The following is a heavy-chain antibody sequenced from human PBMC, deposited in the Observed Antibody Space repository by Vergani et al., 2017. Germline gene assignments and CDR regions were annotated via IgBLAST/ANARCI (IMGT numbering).Heavy chain of an antibody. D-gene: IGHD3-16*01. V-gene: IGHV3-21*01. CDR2: ISSSGNFK. CDR3: ARDLFTYDDPFYFDY. Sequence: EVQLVESGGGLVKPGGSLRLSCAASGFTFNTSNMNLVRQAPGKGLEWVSSISSSGNFKFYADSVQGRFTISRDNSKNSLYLQINSLRAEDTALYYCARDLFTYDDPFYFDYWGQGTLVTVSS. J-gene: IGHJ4*02. CDR1: GFTFNTSN.